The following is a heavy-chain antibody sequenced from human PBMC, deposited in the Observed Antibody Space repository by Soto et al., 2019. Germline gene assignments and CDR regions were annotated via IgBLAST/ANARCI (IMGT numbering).Heavy chain of an antibody. CDR2: IYWNDDK. D-gene: IGHD3-16*01. CDR3: AHSPWGAAPDY. CDR1: GFPLSARGVG. J-gene: IGHJ4*02. V-gene: IGHV2-5*01. Sequence: QITLKESGPTLVKPTETLTLTCTVSGFPLSARGVGVGWIRQPPGKALEWLAIIYWNDDKRYSPSLKSRLTITKDTSKNQVVLSMTTTDPVDTAKYYCAHSPWGAAPDYWGQGTLVTVSS.